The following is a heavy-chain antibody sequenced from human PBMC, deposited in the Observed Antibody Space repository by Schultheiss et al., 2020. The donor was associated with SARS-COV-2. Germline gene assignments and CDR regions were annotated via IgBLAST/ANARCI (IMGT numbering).Heavy chain of an antibody. Sequence: GESLKISCAASGFTVSSNYMNWVRQAPGKGLEWVSAISGSGGSTYYADSVKGRFTISRDNSKNTLYLQMNSLRAEDTAVYYCAKDDDYVWGSYRFVYWGQGTLVTVSS. CDR1: GFTVSSNY. V-gene: IGHV3-23*01. CDR2: ISGSGGST. J-gene: IGHJ4*02. CDR3: AKDDDYVWGSYRFVY. D-gene: IGHD3-16*02.